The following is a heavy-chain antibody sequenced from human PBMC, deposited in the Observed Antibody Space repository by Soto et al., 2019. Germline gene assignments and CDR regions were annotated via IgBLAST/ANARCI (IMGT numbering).Heavy chain of an antibody. CDR2: IIPIFGTA. CDR3: ARHYDILTGYPPGYYYGMDV. Sequence: SVKVSCKASGGTFSSYAISWVRQAPGQGLEWMGGIIPIFGTANYAQKFQGRVTITADESTSTAYMELSSLRSEDTAVYYCARHYDILTGYPPGYYYGMDVWGQGTTVTVSS. J-gene: IGHJ6*02. V-gene: IGHV1-69*13. CDR1: GGTFSSYA. D-gene: IGHD3-9*01.